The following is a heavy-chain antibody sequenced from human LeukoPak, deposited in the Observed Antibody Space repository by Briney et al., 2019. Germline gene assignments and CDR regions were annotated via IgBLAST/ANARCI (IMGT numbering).Heavy chain of an antibody. V-gene: IGHV1-2*02. J-gene: IGHJ4*02. CDR3: ASLGDYYGSGSHAPFDY. Sequence: ASVKVSCKASGYTFTGYYMHWVRQAPGQGLEWMGWINPNSGGTNYAQKLQGRVTMTRDTSISTAYMELTRLRSDDTAVYYCASLGDYYGSGSHAPFDYWGQGTLVTVSS. CDR2: INPNSGGT. D-gene: IGHD3-10*01. CDR1: GYTFTGYY.